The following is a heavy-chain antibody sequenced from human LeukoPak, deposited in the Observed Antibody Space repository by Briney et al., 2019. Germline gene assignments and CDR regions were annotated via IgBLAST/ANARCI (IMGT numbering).Heavy chain of an antibody. CDR1: GFTFSNAW. CDR3: AYWSSSSWNY. J-gene: IGHJ4*02. CDR2: IKNKTDGGTT. Sequence: PGGSLRLSCAASGFTFSNAWMSWVRQAPGKGLEWLGRIKNKTDGGTTDYAAPVKGRFTISRDDSKNTLYLQMNSLKTEDTAVYYCAYWSSSSWNYWGQGTLVTVSS. V-gene: IGHV3-15*01. D-gene: IGHD6-13*01.